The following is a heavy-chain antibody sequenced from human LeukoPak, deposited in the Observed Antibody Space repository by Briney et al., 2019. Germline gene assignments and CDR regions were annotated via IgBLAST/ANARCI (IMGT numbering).Heavy chain of an antibody. V-gene: IGHV4-4*07. CDR1: GGSISSYY. CDR3: ARAGSRVSLYYYYMDV. CDR2: IYTSGST. J-gene: IGHJ6*03. Sequence: SETLSLTCTVSGGSISSYYWSWIRQPAGKGLEWIGRIYTSGSTNYNPSLKSRVTMSVDTSKNQFSLKLSSVTAADTAVYYCARAGSRVSLYYYYMDVWGKGTTVTVSS. D-gene: IGHD1-26*01.